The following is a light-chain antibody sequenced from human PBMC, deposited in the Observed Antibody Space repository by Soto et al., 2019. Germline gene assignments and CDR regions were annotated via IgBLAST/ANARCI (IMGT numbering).Light chain of an antibody. V-gene: IGKV3-20*01. J-gene: IGKJ1*01. CDR1: QSVSSSF. Sequence: EIVLTQSPGTLSLSPGERATLSCRASQSVSSSFLAWYQQKPGQAPRLLIYGASSRATGIPDRFSGSGSGTDFSHANSGLEPEDFAVYCCQQYGRSPWTFGQGTKLEIK. CDR3: QQYGRSPWT. CDR2: GAS.